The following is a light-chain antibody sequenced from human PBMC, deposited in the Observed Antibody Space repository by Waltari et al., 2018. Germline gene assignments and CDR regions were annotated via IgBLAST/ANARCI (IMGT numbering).Light chain of an antibody. V-gene: IGLV2-23*01. CDR1: SSDVRSYNL. CDR2: EGS. J-gene: IGLJ1*01. CDR3: CSCAGSSTYV. Sequence: QSALTQPASVSGSPGQSITISCTGTSSDVRSYNLVSWYQQHPGKAPKLMIYEGSKRPSGVSNLFSGSKSGNTASLTIPGLQAEDEADYYCCSCAGSSTYVFGTGTKVTVL.